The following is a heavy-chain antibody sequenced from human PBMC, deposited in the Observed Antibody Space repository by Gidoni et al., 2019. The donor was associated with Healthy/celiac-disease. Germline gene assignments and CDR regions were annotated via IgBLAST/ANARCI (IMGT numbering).Heavy chain of an antibody. CDR3: ARTSNRDGFDP. V-gene: IGHV5-51*03. CDR2: IYPGDSDT. J-gene: IGHJ5*02. Sequence: EVQLVQSGAEVKKPVESLKISCKGSVYSFTSYWIGWVRQMPGKGLEWMGIIYPGDSDTRYSPCVQGQVTISADKSSSTAYLQWSSLKASDTAMYYCARTSNRDGFDPWGQGTLVTVSS. D-gene: IGHD4-4*01. CDR1: VYSFTSYW.